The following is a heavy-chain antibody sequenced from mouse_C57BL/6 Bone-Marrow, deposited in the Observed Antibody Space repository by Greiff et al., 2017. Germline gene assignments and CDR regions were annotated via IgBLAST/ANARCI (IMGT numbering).Heavy chain of an antibody. CDR3: ARHYDYGAWFAY. Sequence: EVQLVESGGDLVKPGGSLKLSCAASGFTFSSYGMSWVRQTPDKRLEWVATISSGGSYTYYPDSVKGRFTISRDNANNTLYLQMSSLKSEDTAMYYCARHYDYGAWFAYWGQGTLVTVSA. CDR2: ISSGGSYT. V-gene: IGHV5-6*01. D-gene: IGHD2-4*01. CDR1: GFTFSSYG. J-gene: IGHJ3*01.